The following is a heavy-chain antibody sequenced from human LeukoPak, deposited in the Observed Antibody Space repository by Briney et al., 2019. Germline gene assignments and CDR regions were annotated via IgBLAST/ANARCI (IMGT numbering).Heavy chain of an antibody. J-gene: IGHJ2*01. CDR2: INPNTGVT. CDR3: ARDSGGTDAVFPRLDYYFDL. D-gene: IGHD3/OR15-3a*01. Sequence: APVKVSCTPSGHTFTVYYLHWVRQAPGQGLEWMGWINPNTGVTMYAQDFQGRVTMTRDTSISTAYMELSRLRHDDTALYYCARDSGGTDAVFPRLDYYFDLWGRGTLVTVSS. CDR1: GHTFTVYY. V-gene: IGHV1-2*02.